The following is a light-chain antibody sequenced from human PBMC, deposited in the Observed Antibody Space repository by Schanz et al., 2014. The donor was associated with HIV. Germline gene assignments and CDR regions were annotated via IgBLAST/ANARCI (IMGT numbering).Light chain of an antibody. CDR1: TSNIGAGFD. CDR2: ENI. J-gene: IGLJ3*02. CDR3: SSYTTSSTLV. V-gene: IGLV1-40*01. Sequence: QSVLTQPPSVSGAPGQRITISCTGSTSNIGAGFDVHWYQQLPGAAPKLLIYENINRPSGVPDRFSASKSGTSASLAITGLQAEDEAEYYCSSYTTSSTLVFGGGTKVTVL.